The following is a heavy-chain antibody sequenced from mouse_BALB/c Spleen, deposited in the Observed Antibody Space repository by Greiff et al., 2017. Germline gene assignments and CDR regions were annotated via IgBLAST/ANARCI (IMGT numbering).Heavy chain of an antibody. Sequence: EVQVVESGGGLVQPGGSLKLSCAASGFTFSSYTMSWVRQTPEKRLEWVAYISNGGGSTYYPDNVKGRFTISRDNAKNTLYLQMSSLKSEDTAMYYCARHRNGSRRDYFDYWGQGTTLTVSS. CDR1: GFTFSSYT. J-gene: IGHJ2*01. V-gene: IGHV5-12-2*01. CDR2: ISNGGGST. CDR3: ARHRNGSRRDYFDY. D-gene: IGHD1-1*01.